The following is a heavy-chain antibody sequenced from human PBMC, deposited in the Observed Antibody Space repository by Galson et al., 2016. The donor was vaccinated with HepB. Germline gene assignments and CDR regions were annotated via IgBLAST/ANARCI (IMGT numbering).Heavy chain of an antibody. D-gene: IGHD3-10*01. CDR3: TTFNWSITPCVDI. CDR1: GFTFINAW. V-gene: IGHV3-15*01. CDR2: IKSKTDGGTT. J-gene: IGHJ3*02. Sequence: SLRLSCAASGFTFINAWMSWVRQAPGKGLKWVGRIKSKTDGGTTDYAAPVKGRFTISRDDSKNTLFLQMNRLKTEDTAVYYCTTFNWSITPCVDIWGQGTVFTVAS.